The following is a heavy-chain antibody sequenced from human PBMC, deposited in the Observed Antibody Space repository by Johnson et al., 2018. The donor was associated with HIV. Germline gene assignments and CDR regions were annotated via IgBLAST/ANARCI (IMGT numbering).Heavy chain of an antibody. V-gene: IGHV3-64*01. Sequence: MLLVESGGGLVQPGGSLRLSCAASGFTFSSYAMHWVRQAPGKGLEYVSAISSNGGSTYYAHSVKGRFTISRDNSKNTLYLQMGSLRAEDMAVYYCARVGPEPWSLDICVQGTVVTVSS. CDR1: GFTFSSYA. CDR3: ARVGPEPWSLDI. D-gene: IGHD1-14*01. CDR2: ISSNGGST. J-gene: IGHJ3*02.